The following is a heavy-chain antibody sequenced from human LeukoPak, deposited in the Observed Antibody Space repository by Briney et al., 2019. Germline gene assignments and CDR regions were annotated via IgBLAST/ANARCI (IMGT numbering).Heavy chain of an antibody. J-gene: IGHJ4*02. V-gene: IGHV3-30*02. CDR1: GFTFSSYG. Sequence: PGGSLRLSCAASGFTFSSYGMHWVRQAPGKGLEWVAFIRYDASNKYYADSVKGRFTISTDNSKNTLYLKMNSLRAEDTALYYCAKRSISPCDYWGQGTLVTVSS. CDR3: AKRSISPCDY. CDR2: IRYDASNK. D-gene: IGHD2-2*02.